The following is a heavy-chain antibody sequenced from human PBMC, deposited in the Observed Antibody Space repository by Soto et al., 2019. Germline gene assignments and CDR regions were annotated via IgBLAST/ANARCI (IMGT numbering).Heavy chain of an antibody. D-gene: IGHD3-22*01. V-gene: IGHV3-64D*06. CDR1: GFTFSSCA. CDR3: VKGEFYYDSSAYYPFDS. Sequence: EASLRLSCSASGFTFSSCAMHWLRQAPGKGLEYVSSISINGGSTHYADSVKGRFTISRDNSRNTQYLQMSSLRADDTAVYYCVKGEFYYDSSAYYPFDSWGQGT. J-gene: IGHJ4*02. CDR2: ISINGGST.